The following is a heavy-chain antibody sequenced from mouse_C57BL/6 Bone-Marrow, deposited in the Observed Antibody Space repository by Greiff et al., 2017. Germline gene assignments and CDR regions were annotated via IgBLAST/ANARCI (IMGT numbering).Heavy chain of an antibody. Sequence: VQLQHSGAELVRPGASVKLSCTASGFNIKDDYMHWVKQRPEQGLEWIGWIDPENGDTEYASKFQGKATITADTSSNTAYLQLSSLTSEDTAVYYCTRDYYGSRDYWGQGTTLTVSS. V-gene: IGHV14-4*01. CDR1: GFNIKDDY. CDR3: TRDYYGSRDY. D-gene: IGHD1-1*01. CDR2: IDPENGDT. J-gene: IGHJ2*01.